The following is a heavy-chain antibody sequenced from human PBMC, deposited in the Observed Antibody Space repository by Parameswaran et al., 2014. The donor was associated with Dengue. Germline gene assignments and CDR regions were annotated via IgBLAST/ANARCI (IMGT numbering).Heavy chain of an antibody. D-gene: IGHD6-6*01. V-gene: IGHV1-69*15. CDR3: ARPSVAASRGNYLFDY. J-gene: IGHJ4*02. Sequence: WVRQAPGQGLEWMGKIIPVFARPNYAQKFQGRVTITADESTSTAYVELTSLTSEDTAVYYCARPSVAASRGNYLFDYWGQGTLVTVSS. CDR2: IIPVFARP.